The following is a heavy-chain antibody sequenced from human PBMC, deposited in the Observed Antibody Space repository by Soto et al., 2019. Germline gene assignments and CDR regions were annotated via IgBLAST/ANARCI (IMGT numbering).Heavy chain of an antibody. V-gene: IGHV3-23*01. D-gene: IGHD2-15*01. CDR2: ISGSGGST. CDR3: AKKDRDCSGGSCYSHYFDY. CDR1: GFTFSSYA. Sequence: GGSLRLSCAASGFTFSSYAMSWVRQAPGKGLEWVSAISGSGGSTYYADSVKGRFTISRDNSKNTLYLQMNSLRAEDTAVYYCAKKDRDCSGGSCYSHYFDYWGQGTLVTVSS. J-gene: IGHJ4*02.